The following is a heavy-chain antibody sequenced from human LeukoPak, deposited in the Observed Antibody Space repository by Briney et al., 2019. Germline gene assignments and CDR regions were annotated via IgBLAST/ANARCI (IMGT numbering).Heavy chain of an antibody. CDR3: ARGGGSTTVTLDY. CDR1: GFTFSSYW. D-gene: IGHD4-17*01. J-gene: IGHJ4*02. Sequence: PGGSLRLSCAASGFTFSSYWMHWVRQAPGKGLVWVSRINSDGSSTSYADSVKGRFTISRDNAKNTLYLQMNSLRAEDAAVYYCARGGGSTTVTLDYWGQGTLVTVSS. V-gene: IGHV3-74*01. CDR2: INSDGSST.